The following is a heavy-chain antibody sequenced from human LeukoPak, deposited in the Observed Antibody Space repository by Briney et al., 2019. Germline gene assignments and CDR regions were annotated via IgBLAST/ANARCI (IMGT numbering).Heavy chain of an antibody. CDR2: IYYSGST. Sequence: SETLSLTCTVSGGSISSSSYYWGWIRQPPGKGLEWIGSIYYSGSTYYNPSLKSRVTISVDTSKNQFSLKLSSVTAADTAVYYCARGYCSSRGCYTYYFDYWGQGTPVTVSS. CDR1: GGSISSSSYY. D-gene: IGHD2-2*02. V-gene: IGHV4-39*07. J-gene: IGHJ4*02. CDR3: ARGYCSSRGCYTYYFDY.